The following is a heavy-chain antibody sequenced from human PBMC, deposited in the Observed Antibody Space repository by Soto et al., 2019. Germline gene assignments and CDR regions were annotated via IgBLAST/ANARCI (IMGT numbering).Heavy chain of an antibody. CDR1: GFTCSDYD. V-gene: IGHV3-33*01. CDR2: LWRDGSKV. Sequence: GGSLRLSCAASGFTCSDYDMHWVRQAPGKRLEWVALLWRDGSKVYYAGSVKGRFTISRDNSKNTLYLEMNSLRVEDTAVYYCARDGTGWTGGDHWGQGTLVTVSS. J-gene: IGHJ4*02. D-gene: IGHD6-19*01. CDR3: ARDGTGWTGGDH.